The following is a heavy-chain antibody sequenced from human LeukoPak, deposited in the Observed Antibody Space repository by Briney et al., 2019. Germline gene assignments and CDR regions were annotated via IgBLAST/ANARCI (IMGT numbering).Heavy chain of an antibody. J-gene: IGHJ4*02. CDR3: AKERRYFDWLFDY. V-gene: IGHV3-74*01. Sequence: PGGSLRLSCAASGFTFSSYWMHWVRQAPGKGLVWVSRINSDGSSTSYADSVKGRFTISRDNAKNTLYLQMNSLRAEDTAVYYCAKERRYFDWLFDYWGQGTLVTVSS. CDR1: GFTFSSYW. CDR2: INSDGSST. D-gene: IGHD3-9*01.